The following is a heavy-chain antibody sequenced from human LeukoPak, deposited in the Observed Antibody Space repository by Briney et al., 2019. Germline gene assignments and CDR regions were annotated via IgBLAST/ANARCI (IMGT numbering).Heavy chain of an antibody. J-gene: IGHJ3*02. CDR1: GGSISSSSFY. CDR2: INYGGIT. Sequence: SETLSLTCTLSGGSISSSSFYWGWIRQPPGKGLECIGTINYGGITYYNSSLKSRVTMSIDTARNQCSLKLSSVTAADTAVYFCVKAGPAAGGPDAFDIWGQGTMVTVSS. V-gene: IGHV4-39*07. CDR3: VKAGPAAGGPDAFDI. D-gene: IGHD2-2*01.